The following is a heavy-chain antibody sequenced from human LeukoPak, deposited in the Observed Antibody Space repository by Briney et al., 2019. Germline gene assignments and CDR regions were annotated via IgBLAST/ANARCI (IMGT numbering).Heavy chain of an antibody. J-gene: IGHJ3*02. CDR2: FDPEDGET. V-gene: IGHV1-24*01. CDR1: GYTLTELS. Sequence: GASVKVSCKVSGYTLTELSMHWVRQAPGKGLEGMGGFDPEDGETIYAQKFQGRVTMTEDKSTDTAYMELSSLRSDDTAVYYCATDINGAYDFLSAFDIWGQGTMVTVSS. CDR3: ATDINGAYDFLSAFDI. D-gene: IGHD5-12*01.